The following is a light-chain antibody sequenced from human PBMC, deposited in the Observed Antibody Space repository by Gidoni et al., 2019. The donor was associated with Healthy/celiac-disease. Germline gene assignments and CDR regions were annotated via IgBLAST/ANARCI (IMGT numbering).Light chain of an antibody. J-gene: IGKJ1*01. CDR2: KAS. V-gene: IGKV1-5*03. CDR3: QQYNSHWT. Sequence: DIQMTQSPSTLSASVGDRVTITCRASQSLSSWLAWYQQKPGKAPKLLIYKASSLESGVPSKFSGSGSGTEFTLTISSLQPDDFATYYCQQYNSHWTFGQGTKVEIK. CDR1: QSLSSW.